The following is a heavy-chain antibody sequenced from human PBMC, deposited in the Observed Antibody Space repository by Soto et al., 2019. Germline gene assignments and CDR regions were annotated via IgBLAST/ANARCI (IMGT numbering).Heavy chain of an antibody. CDR3: TTVTYYYDSTGPRDAFDI. Sequence: PGGSLRLSCAASGFTFSNAWMNWVRQAPGKGLERVGRIKSKTDGGTTDYAAPVKGRFTISRDDSKNTLYLQMNSLKTEDKALYYCTTVTYYYDSTGPRDAFDIWGQGTMVT. CDR1: GFTFSNAW. CDR2: IKSKTDGGTT. D-gene: IGHD3-22*01. V-gene: IGHV3-15*07. J-gene: IGHJ3*02.